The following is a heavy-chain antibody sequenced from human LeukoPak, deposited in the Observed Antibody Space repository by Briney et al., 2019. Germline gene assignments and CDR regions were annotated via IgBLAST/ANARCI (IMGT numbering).Heavy chain of an antibody. CDR2: ITGNGDNT. V-gene: IGHV3-64*02. CDR3: ARVGGDYFDY. J-gene: IGHJ4*02. Sequence: GGSLRLSCTVSGFTVSDNSMSWVRQAPGKGLEYVSAITGNGDNTYYADSVKGRFTISRDNSKNTLYLQMGSLRAEDMAVYYCARVGGDYFDYWGQGTLVTVSS. CDR1: GFTVSDNS. D-gene: IGHD3-16*01.